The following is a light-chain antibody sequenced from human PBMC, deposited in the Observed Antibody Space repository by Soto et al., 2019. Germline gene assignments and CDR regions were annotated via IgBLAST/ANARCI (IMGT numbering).Light chain of an antibody. Sequence: AIQMTQSPSSLSASVGDTVTITCRASQGIRNDLGWYQEKPGKAPKLLIYAASSLQAGVPSRFSGSGSGTDFTLTITSLQPEDFATYYCLQDYDYPRTFGQGTKVEIK. J-gene: IGKJ1*01. CDR1: QGIRND. V-gene: IGKV1-6*01. CDR3: LQDYDYPRT. CDR2: AAS.